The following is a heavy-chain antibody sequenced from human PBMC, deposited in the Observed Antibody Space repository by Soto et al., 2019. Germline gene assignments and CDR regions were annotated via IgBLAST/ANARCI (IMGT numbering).Heavy chain of an antibody. CDR2: IRASGSDT. Sequence: EVQLLESGGGLVQPGGSLRLSCAASGFTFSSYTLSWVRQAPGKGLEWVSAIRASGSDTIYADSVKGRFTISRDNSKNTLYLQMNSLRAEDTAIYYCAKRGDYYYDGMNAWGQGTTVTVS. CDR1: GFTFSSYT. CDR3: AKRGDYYYDGMNA. V-gene: IGHV3-23*01. J-gene: IGHJ6*02. D-gene: IGHD3-16*01.